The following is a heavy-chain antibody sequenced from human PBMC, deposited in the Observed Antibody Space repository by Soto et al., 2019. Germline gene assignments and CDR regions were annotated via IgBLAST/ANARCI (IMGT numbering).Heavy chain of an antibody. CDR1: GFTFRDYA. V-gene: IGHV3-30-3*01. D-gene: IGHD6-6*01. CDR2: ISYDGSST. J-gene: IGHJ6*02. CDR3: ARQGMAARKYFHRYLDV. Sequence: QVHLEESGGGVVQPGRSLRLSCAASGFTFRDYAFHWVRQAPGKGLEWVTLISYDGSSTLFADSVKGRFTISRDNSQKTLYLQMNSLRAEDTAVYYCARQGMAARKYFHRYLDVWGQGTTVIVPS.